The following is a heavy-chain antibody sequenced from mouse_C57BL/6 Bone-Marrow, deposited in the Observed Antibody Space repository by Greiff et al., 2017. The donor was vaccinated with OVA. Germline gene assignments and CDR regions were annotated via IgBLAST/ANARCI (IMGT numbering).Heavy chain of an antibody. CDR1: GFSLTSYA. J-gene: IGHJ4*01. CDR2: IWTGGGT. CDR3: ARSSGGPSYAMDY. D-gene: IGHD3-1*01. V-gene: IGHV2-9-1*01. Sequence: VHLVESGPGLVAPSQSLSITCTVSGFSLTSYAISWVRQPPGKGLEWLGVIWTGGGTNYNSALKSGLSISKDNSKSQVFLKMNSLQTDDTARYYCARSSGGPSYAMDYWGQGTSVTVSS.